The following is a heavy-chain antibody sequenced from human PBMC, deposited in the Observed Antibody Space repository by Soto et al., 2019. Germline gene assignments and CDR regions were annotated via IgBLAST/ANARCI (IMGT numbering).Heavy chain of an antibody. CDR1: GDSVSSNSAA. CDR3: ARGLWLHGLVLGSFDY. J-gene: IGHJ4*02. V-gene: IGHV6-1*01. CDR2: TYYRSKWYN. Sequence: QSQNLSLTCAISGDSVSSNSAAWNWIRQSPSRGLEWLGRTYYRSKWYNDYAVSVKSRITINPDTSKNQFSLQLNSVTPEDTAVYYCARGLWLHGLVLGSFDYWGQGTLVTVSS. D-gene: IGHD6-19*01.